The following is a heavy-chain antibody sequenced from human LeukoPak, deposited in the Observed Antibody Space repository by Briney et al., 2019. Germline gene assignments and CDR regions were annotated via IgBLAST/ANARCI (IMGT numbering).Heavy chain of an antibody. Sequence: GESLRLSRAASGFTFSTYAMSWVRETPEKGLEWVSAISGSGGSTYYADSVKGRYTISRDNSKNTLYLQMNSLRAEDTAVYYCAKDRGFGEYFPFFYWGQGTLVTVSS. CDR1: GFTFSTYA. CDR2: ISGSGGST. J-gene: IGHJ4*02. D-gene: IGHD3-10*01. V-gene: IGHV3-23*01. CDR3: AKDRGFGEYFPFFY.